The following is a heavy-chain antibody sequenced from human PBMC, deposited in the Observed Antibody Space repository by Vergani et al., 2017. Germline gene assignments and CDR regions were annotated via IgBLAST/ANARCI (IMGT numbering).Heavy chain of an antibody. CDR3: YTDYHDY. J-gene: IGHJ4*01. D-gene: IGHD2-2*02. CDR1: GESFSSFY. CDR2: IRSKNDGGTA. Sequence: VQLQQWGAGVVKPSGTLSLTCAVFGESFSSFYWSWIRQPPGKGLAWIGRIRSKNDGGTADYAAPLKGRFTISRDDSKDSAFLLVNNLKTEDTAVYFCYTDYHDYLGQGTLVTVSS. V-gene: IGHV3-15*01.